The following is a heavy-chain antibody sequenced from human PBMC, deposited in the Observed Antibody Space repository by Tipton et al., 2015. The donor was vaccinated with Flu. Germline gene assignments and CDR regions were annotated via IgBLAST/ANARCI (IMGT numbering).Heavy chain of an antibody. V-gene: IGHV4-39*07. CDR1: GGSISSSSYY. J-gene: IGHJ5*02. D-gene: IGHD2-15*01. CDR2: IYYSGST. Sequence: TLSLTCTVSGGSISSSSYYWGWIRQPPGKGLEWIGSIYYSGSTYYNPSLKSRVTISVDTSKNQFSLKLSSVTAADTAVYYCARDWVAGYCSGGSCYPWGQGTLVTVSS. CDR3: ARDWVAGYCSGGSCYP.